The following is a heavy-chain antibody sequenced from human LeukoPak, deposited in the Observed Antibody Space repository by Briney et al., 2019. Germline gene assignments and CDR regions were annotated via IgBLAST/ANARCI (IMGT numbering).Heavy chain of an antibody. Sequence: GGSLRLSCAASGFTFDDYAMHWVRQPPGKGLEWVSLISGDGGSTSYADSVKGRFTISRDNSKNSLYLQMNSLRTEDTALYYCAKDYNFDFSNYYFDYWGQGTLVTVSS. V-gene: IGHV3-43*02. CDR1: GFTFDDYA. D-gene: IGHD4-11*01. J-gene: IGHJ4*02. CDR3: AKDYNFDFSNYYFDY. CDR2: ISGDGGST.